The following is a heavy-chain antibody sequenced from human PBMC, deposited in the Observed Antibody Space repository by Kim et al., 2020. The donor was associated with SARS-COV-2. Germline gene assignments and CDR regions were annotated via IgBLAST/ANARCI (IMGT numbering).Heavy chain of an antibody. V-gene: IGHV1-24*01. J-gene: IGHJ3*02. CDR2: FDPEDGET. Sequence: ASVKVSCKVSGYTLTELSMHWVRQAPGKGLEWMGGFDPEDGETIYAQKFQGRVTMTEDTSTDTAYMELSSLRSEDTAVYYCATAGVASGIVVVPAAMRERDAFDIWGQGTMVTVSS. CDR1: GYTLTELS. D-gene: IGHD2-2*01. CDR3: ATAGVASGIVVVPAAMRERDAFDI.